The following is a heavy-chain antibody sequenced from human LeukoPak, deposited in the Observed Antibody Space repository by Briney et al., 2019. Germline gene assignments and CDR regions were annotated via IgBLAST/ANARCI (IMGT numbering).Heavy chain of an antibody. Sequence: SVKVSCKASGGTFSSYAISWVRQAPGQGLEWMGGIIPIFGTANYAQKFQGRVTITADESTSTAYMELSSLRSEDTAVCYCARVSPGPGIAAAGEGDDAFDIWGQGTMVTVSS. V-gene: IGHV1-69*13. D-gene: IGHD6-13*01. CDR3: ARVSPGPGIAAAGEGDDAFDI. CDR2: IIPIFGTA. J-gene: IGHJ3*02. CDR1: GGTFSSYA.